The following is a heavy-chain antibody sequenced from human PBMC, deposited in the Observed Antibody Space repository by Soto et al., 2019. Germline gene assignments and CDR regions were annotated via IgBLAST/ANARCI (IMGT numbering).Heavy chain of an antibody. CDR2: MSPNSGNT. J-gene: IGHJ6*02. D-gene: IGHD3-10*01. V-gene: IGHV1-8*01. CDR3: ARPGFGELRGYYYYGMDV. CDR1: RYTFTSYD. Sequence: QVQLVQSGAEVKKPGASVKVSCKASRYTFTSYDINWVRQATGQGLEWMGWMSPNSGNTGYAQKFQGRVTMTRNTSISTAYMELSSLISEDTAVYYCARPGFGELRGYYYYGMDVWGQGTTVTVSS.